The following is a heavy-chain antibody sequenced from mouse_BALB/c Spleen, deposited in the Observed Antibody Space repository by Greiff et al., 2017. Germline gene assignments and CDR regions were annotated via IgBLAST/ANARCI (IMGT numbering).Heavy chain of an antibody. V-gene: IGHV5-6*01. CDR1: GFTFSSYG. Sequence: VQLKQSGGDLVKPGGSLKLSCAASGFTFSSYGMSWVRQTPDKRLEWVATISSGGSYTYYPDSVKGRFTISRDNAKNTLYLQMSSMKSEDTAMYYCARLGYDYFDYWGQGTTLTVSS. CDR3: ARLGYDYFDY. CDR2: ISSGGSYT. D-gene: IGHD2-2*01. J-gene: IGHJ2*01.